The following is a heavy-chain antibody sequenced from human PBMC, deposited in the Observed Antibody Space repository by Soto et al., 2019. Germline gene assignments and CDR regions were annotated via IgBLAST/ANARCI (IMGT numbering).Heavy chain of an antibody. D-gene: IGHD6-13*01. CDR3: ARMEQLVSGTRTYYYGMDV. V-gene: IGHV2-70*01. J-gene: IGHJ6*02. CDR1: GFSLSTSGMC. CDR2: IDWDDDK. Sequence: SGPTLVNPTQTLTLTCTFSGFSLSTSGMCVSWIRQPPGKALEWLALIDWDDDKYYSTSLKTRLTISKDTSKNQVVLTMTNVDPVDTATYYCARMEQLVSGTRTYYYGMDVWGQGTTVTVSS.